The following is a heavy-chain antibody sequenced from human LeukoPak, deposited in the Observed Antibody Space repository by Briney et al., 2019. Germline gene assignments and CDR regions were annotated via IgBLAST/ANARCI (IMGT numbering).Heavy chain of an antibody. V-gene: IGHV3-7*01. CDR3: ARGQKKRYYDFWSGYSPPGHY. J-gene: IGHJ4*02. CDR2: IKQDGSEK. D-gene: IGHD3-3*01. CDR1: GFTFSSYW. Sequence: QTGGSLRLSCAASGFTFSSYWMSWVRQAQGKGLEWVANIKQDGSEKYYVDSVKGRFNISRDNAKNSLYLQMNSLRAEDTAVYYCARGQKKRYYDFWSGYSPPGHYWGQGTLVTVSS.